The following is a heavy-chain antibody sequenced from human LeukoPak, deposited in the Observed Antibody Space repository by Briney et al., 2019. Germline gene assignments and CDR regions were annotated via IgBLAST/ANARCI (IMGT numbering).Heavy chain of an antibody. V-gene: IGHV3-48*03. D-gene: IGHD3-22*01. J-gene: IGHJ4*02. Sequence: GGSLRLSCAASGFTFSSYEMNWVRQAPGKGLEWVPYISSSGSTIYYADSLKGRFTISRDNAKNSLYLQLNSLRAEDTAVYYCAREHYYDSSGLDYWGQGTLVTVSS. CDR3: AREHYYDSSGLDY. CDR1: GFTFSSYE. CDR2: ISSSGSTI.